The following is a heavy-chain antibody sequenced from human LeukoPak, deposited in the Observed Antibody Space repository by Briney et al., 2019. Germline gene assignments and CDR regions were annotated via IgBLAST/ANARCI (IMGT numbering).Heavy chain of an antibody. D-gene: IGHD2-15*01. CDR1: GFTFSSYA. CDR3: AKDDKKRLVVVALYDY. CDR2: ISGSGGST. Sequence: GGSLRLSCAASGFTFSSYAMSWVRQAPGKGLEWVSAISGSGGSTYYADSVKGRFTISRDNSKNTLYLQMNSLRAEDTAVYYCAKDDKKRLVVVALYDYWGQGTLVTVSS. V-gene: IGHV3-23*01. J-gene: IGHJ4*02.